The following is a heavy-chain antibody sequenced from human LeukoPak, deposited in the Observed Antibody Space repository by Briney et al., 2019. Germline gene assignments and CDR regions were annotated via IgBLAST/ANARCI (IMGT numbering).Heavy chain of an antibody. Sequence: GGSLRLSCAASGFTFSSYAMSWVRQAPGKGLEWVSAISGSGGSTYYADSVKGWFTISRDNSKNTLYLQMNSLRAEDTAVYYCAKRLRYSYGYSWFDPWGQGTLVTVSS. D-gene: IGHD5-18*01. CDR2: ISGSGGST. CDR3: AKRLRYSYGYSWFDP. V-gene: IGHV3-23*01. J-gene: IGHJ5*02. CDR1: GFTFSSYA.